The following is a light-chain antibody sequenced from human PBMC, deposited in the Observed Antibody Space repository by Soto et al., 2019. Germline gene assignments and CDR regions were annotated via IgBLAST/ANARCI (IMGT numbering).Light chain of an antibody. Sequence: DIVLTQSPDSLAVSLGARAAINCKSIQXFLHSSNTQNYLAWYQQKPGQPPKLLIYWASTRESGVPDRFSGSGSGTDFALTISSLQAEDVAVYSCQQYYDTPITFGQGTRLEIK. CDR1: QXFLHSSNTQNY. V-gene: IGKV4-1*01. CDR2: WAS. CDR3: QQYYDTPIT. J-gene: IGKJ5*01.